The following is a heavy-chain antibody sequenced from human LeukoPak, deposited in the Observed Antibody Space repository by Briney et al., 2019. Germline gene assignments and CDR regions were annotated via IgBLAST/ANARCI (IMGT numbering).Heavy chain of an antibody. D-gene: IGHD2-2*01. J-gene: IGHJ5*02. Sequence: GASVKVSCKASGYTFTSYGISWVRQAPGQGLEWMGWISAYNGNTNYAQKLQGRVTMTTDTSTSTAYMELRSLRSDDTAVYYCARTRVWDIVVVPAATNWFDPWGQGTLVTVSS. CDR3: ARTRVWDIVVVPAATNWFDP. CDR2: ISAYNGNT. CDR1: GYTFTSYG. V-gene: IGHV1-18*01.